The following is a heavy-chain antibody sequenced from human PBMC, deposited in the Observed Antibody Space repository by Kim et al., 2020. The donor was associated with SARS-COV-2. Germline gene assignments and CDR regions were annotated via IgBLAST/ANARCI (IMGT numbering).Heavy chain of an antibody. D-gene: IGHD1-26*01. CDR3: AKGESYYYYGLDV. Sequence: ADSVRCRFTISRDNSKNSLYLQMNGLRTEDTALYYCAKGESYYYYGLDVWGQGTTVTVSS. V-gene: IGHV3-43*01. J-gene: IGHJ6*02.